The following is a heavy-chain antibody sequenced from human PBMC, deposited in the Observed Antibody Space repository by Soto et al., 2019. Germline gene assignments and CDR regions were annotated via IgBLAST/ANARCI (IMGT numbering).Heavy chain of an antibody. J-gene: IGHJ5*01. Sequence: ASVKVSCKASGYSFTNNDVSWVRQATGQGLEWMGWMNPGSGETGYAQKFQGRVTMTRDIATATAYMELRSLRPDDTDTYKYTRVTTFGAVTWIDSWGQGTLVTVSS. CDR2: MNPGSGET. V-gene: IGHV1-8*01. CDR1: GYSFTNND. CDR3: TRVTTFGAVTWIDS. D-gene: IGHD3-3*01.